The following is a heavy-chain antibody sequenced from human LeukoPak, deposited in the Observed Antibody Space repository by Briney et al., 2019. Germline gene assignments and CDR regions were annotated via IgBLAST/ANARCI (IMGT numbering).Heavy chain of an antibody. J-gene: IGHJ3*02. CDR1: GYIFTGYY. CDR2: INPNSGGT. V-gene: IGHV1-2*02. CDR3: ARGGSGYLGRAFDI. D-gene: IGHD5-12*01. Sequence: GASVKVSCKASGYIFTGYYMHWVQQAPGHGLEWMGWINPNSGGTNYAQKFQGRVTMTRDTSISTAYMELSRLRSDDTAVYYCARGGSGYLGRAFDIWGQGTMVTVSS.